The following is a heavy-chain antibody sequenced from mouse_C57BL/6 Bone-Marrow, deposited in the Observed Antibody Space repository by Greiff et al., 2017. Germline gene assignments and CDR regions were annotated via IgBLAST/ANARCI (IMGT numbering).Heavy chain of an antibody. Sequence: EVQLQQSGPELVKPGASVKIPCKASGYTFTDYNMDWVKQSHGKSLEWIGDINPNNGGTIYNQKFKGKATLTVDKSSSTAYMELRSLTSEDTAVYYCARGIYDGYYASPYAMDYWGQGTSVTVSS. J-gene: IGHJ4*01. CDR3: ARGIYDGYYASPYAMDY. D-gene: IGHD2-3*01. CDR2: INPNNGGT. CDR1: GYTFTDYN. V-gene: IGHV1-18*01.